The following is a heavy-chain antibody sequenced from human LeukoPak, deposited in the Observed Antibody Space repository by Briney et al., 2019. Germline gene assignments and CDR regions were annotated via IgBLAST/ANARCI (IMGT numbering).Heavy chain of an antibody. Sequence: GGSLRLSCAASGFPFSNYDMTWVRQAPGKGLERVSGISDSGDRTYYADSVKGRFTISRDNSKNMLYLQMNSLRVEDTALYYCAKGLGTSGYHDYWGQGTLVTVSS. CDR3: AKGLGTSGYHDY. V-gene: IGHV3-23*01. CDR1: GFPFSNYD. D-gene: IGHD3-22*01. CDR2: ISDSGDRT. J-gene: IGHJ4*02.